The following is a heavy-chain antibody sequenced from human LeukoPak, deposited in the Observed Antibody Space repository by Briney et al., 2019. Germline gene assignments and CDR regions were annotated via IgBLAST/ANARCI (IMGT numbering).Heavy chain of an antibody. CDR2: ISYDGSNK. J-gene: IGHJ6*02. V-gene: IGHV3-30*04. CDR3: AREDFYDSSGYLSPLYYYYGMDV. D-gene: IGHD3-22*01. Sequence: PGRSLRLSCAASGFTFSSYAMHWVRQAPGKGLEWVAVISYDGSNKYYADSVKGRFTISRDNSKNTLYLQMNSLRAEDTAVYYCAREDFYDSSGYLSPLYYYYGMDVWGQGTTVTVSS. CDR1: GFTFSSYA.